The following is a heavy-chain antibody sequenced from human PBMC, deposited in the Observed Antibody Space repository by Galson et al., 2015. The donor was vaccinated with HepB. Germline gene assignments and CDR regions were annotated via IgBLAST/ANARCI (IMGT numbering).Heavy chain of an antibody. Sequence: SLRLSCAASGFTFSDYYMSWIRQAPEKGLEWVSYISSSSSTIYYADSVKGRFTISRDNAKNSLYLQMNSLRAEDTAVYYCARSWIQLAFDYWGQEPWSPSPQ. V-gene: IGHV3-11*04. CDR3: ARSWIQLAFDY. CDR1: GFTFSDYY. CDR2: ISSSSSTI. J-gene: IGHJ4*01. D-gene: IGHD5-18*01.